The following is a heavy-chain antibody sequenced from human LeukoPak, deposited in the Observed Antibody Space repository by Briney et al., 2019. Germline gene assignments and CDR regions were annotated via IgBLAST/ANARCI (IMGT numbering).Heavy chain of an antibody. D-gene: IGHD2-2*01. CDR1: GYTFTSSF. V-gene: IGHV1-46*01. Sequence: GASVKVSCKASGYTFTSSFMHWVRQAPGQGLGWMGIINPSGGSPTYAPKFQGRVTMTRDTSTSTVYMELSSLRSEDTAMYYCARDSSSSSLADPWGQGTLVTVSS. CDR2: INPSGGSP. J-gene: IGHJ5*02. CDR3: ARDSSSSSLADP.